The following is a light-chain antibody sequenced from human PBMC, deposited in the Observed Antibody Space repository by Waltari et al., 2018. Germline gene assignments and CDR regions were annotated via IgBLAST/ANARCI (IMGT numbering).Light chain of an antibody. Sequence: EIAMTQSPATLSVSPGESAPLSCRASKSVDTHLAWYQQRPGQAPRLLIFGASTRATGIPARFSGSGSGTEFTLTISSLQSEDFAIYYCQQYNNWPYTFGQGTKLEIK. CDR2: GAS. V-gene: IGKV3-15*01. J-gene: IGKJ2*01. CDR3: QQYNNWPYT. CDR1: KSVDTH.